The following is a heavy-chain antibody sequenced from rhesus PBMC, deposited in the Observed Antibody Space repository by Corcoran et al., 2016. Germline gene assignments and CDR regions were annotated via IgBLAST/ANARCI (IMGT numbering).Heavy chain of an antibody. J-gene: IGHJ4*01. D-gene: IGHD3-28*01. CDR1: GGSISSSY. CDR2: IYGSGSST. Sequence: QLQLQESGPGLVKPSETLSVTCAVSGGSISSSYWSWIRKAPGKGLEWIGYIYGSGSSTNYNPSLKSRVTLSVDTSKNQLSLKLSSVTAADTAVYYCASDYYDSGYFDYWGQGVLVTVSS. CDR3: ASDYYDSGYFDY. V-gene: IGHV4-169*02.